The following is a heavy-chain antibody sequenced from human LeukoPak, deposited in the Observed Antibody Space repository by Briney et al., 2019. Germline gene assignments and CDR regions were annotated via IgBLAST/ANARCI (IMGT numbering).Heavy chain of an antibody. Sequence: SETLSLTCTVSGGSISGYYWSWIRQPPGKGLEWIGYIYYSGSTNYNPSLKSRVTISVDTSKNQFSLKLSSVTAADTAVYYCASGMTTVTYFDYWGQGTLVTVSS. V-gene: IGHV4-59*01. CDR2: IYYSGST. J-gene: IGHJ4*02. D-gene: IGHD4-17*01. CDR1: GGSISGYY. CDR3: ASGMTTVTYFDY.